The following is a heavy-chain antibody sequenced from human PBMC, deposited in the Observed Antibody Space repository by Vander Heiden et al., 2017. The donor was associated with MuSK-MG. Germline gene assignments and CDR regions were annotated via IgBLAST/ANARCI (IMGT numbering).Heavy chain of an antibody. D-gene: IGHD2-8*02. CDR1: GYSFTSYC. Sequence: QVQMVQSGPEGKKPGASVMVSCKASGYSFTSYCNSWARKAPGQGLEWMGLISAYNGNTNYAQKLQGRVTMTTDTSTSTAYMELRSLRSDDTAVYYCASGGRYGGVGYWGQGTLVTVSS. CDR3: ASGGRYGGVGY. V-gene: IGHV1-18*01. CDR2: ISAYNGNT. J-gene: IGHJ4*02.